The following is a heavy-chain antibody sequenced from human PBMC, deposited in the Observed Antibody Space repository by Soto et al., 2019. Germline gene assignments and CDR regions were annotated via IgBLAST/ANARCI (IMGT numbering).Heavy chain of an antibody. J-gene: IGHJ6*02. CDR2: INAGNGNT. CDR3: ARDRLSCSSTSCYIPQAYYYYGMDV. CDR1: GYTFTSYA. V-gene: IGHV1-3*01. Sequence: ASVKVSCKASGYTFTSYAMHWVRQAPGQRLEWMGWINAGNGNTKYSQKFQGRVTITRDTSASTAYMELSSLRSEDTAVYYCARDRLSCSSTSCYIPQAYYYYGMDVWGQGTTVTV. D-gene: IGHD2-2*02.